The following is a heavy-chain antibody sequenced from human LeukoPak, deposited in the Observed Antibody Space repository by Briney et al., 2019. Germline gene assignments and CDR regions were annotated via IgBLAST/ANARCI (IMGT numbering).Heavy chain of an antibody. V-gene: IGHV3-30*18. CDR3: AKDQLVGYYDSSGYFDY. CDR2: ISYDGSNK. CDR1: GFTFSSYG. Sequence: GGSLRLSCAASGFTFSSYGMHWVRQAPGKGLEWVAVISYDGSNKYYADSVKGRFTISRDNFKNTLYLQMNSLRAEDTAVYYCAKDQLVGYYDSSGYFDYWGQGTLVTVSS. J-gene: IGHJ4*02. D-gene: IGHD3-22*01.